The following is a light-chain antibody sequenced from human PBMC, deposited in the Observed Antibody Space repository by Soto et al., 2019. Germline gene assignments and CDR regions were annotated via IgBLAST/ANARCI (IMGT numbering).Light chain of an antibody. CDR2: AAS. Sequence: DIEMTQSPSSLSAYVGDRLTITCRASESISTYLNWYQQKPGKAPKFLIYAASTLQSGVPSRFSGSGSGTDFTLTISSLQPEDSATYYCQQSYSLPYTFGQGTKLEIK. CDR1: ESISTY. CDR3: QQSYSLPYT. J-gene: IGKJ2*01. V-gene: IGKV1-39*01.